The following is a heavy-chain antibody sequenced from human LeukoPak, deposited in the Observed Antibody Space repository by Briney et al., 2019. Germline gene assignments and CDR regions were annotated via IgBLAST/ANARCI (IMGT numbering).Heavy chain of an antibody. CDR2: ITDSGGGT. CDR3: AKRSALEMPTIKAFGQ. D-gene: IGHD5-24*01. CDR1: GFTFSTFA. Sequence: GGSLRLSCAASGFTFSTFAMSWVRQASGKGLEWVSSITDSGGGTYYADSVKGRFTISRDNSKNTLYLQMNSLRAEDTALYYCAKRSALEMPTIKAFGQWGQGTLVTVSS. V-gene: IGHV3-23*01. J-gene: IGHJ4*02.